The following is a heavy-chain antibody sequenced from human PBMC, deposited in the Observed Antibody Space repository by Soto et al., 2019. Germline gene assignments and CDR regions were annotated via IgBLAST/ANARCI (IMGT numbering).Heavy chain of an antibody. J-gene: IGHJ6*02. D-gene: IGHD3-3*01. CDR1: GGSISSGGYY. CDR3: ARAGSYYDFWSGYPRAPHYYYYCMDV. Sequence: SETLSLTCTVSGGSISSGGYYWSWIRQHPGKGPEWIGYIYYSGSTYYNPSLKSRVTISVDTSKNQFSLKLSSVTAADTAVYYCARAGSYYDFWSGYPRAPHYYYYCMDVWGQGTTVTVSS. CDR2: IYYSGST. V-gene: IGHV4-31*03.